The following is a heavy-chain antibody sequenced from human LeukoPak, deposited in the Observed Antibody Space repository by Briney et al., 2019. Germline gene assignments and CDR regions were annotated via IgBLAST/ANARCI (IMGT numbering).Heavy chain of an antibody. CDR2: INPNSGGT. V-gene: IGHV1-2*02. Sequence: ASVKVSCKASGYTFTGYYMHWVRQAPGQGLEWMGWINPNSGGTNYAQKFQGRVTMTRDTSISTAYMELSRLRSDDTAVYYCARGDIVATITGYYYYMDVWGKGTTVTISS. D-gene: IGHD5-12*01. J-gene: IGHJ6*03. CDR1: GYTFTGYY. CDR3: ARGDIVATITGYYYYMDV.